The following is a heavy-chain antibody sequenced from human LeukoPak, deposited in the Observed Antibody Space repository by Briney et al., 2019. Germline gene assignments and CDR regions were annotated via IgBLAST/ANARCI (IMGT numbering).Heavy chain of an antibody. V-gene: IGHV3-15*01. CDR2: IKSKTDGGTI. J-gene: IGHJ4*02. D-gene: IGHD2-2*01. CDR1: GFTFSKVW. Sequence: PGGSLRLSCAASGFTFSKVWMSWVRQAPGKGLEWVGRIKSKTDGGTIDYAAPVKGRFTISRDDSKDTLFLQMNSLKTEDTAVYYCTRDIVSISQPYYFDYWGQGTLVTVSS. CDR3: TRDIVSISQPYYFDY.